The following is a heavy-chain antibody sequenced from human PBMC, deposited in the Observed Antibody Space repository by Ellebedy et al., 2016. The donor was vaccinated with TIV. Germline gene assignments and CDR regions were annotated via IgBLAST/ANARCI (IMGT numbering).Heavy chain of an antibody. D-gene: IGHD3-22*01. CDR3: ARAQDSGDYQNYFDF. Sequence: MPSETLSLTCTVSGGSISSYYWSWIRQPPGKGLEWIGFIYYSGSTNYNPSLKSRVTISVDTSKNQFSLKQSSVTASDTAVYYCARAQDSGDYQNYFDFWGQGTLVTVSS. CDR1: GGSISSYY. V-gene: IGHV4-59*01. CDR2: IYYSGST. J-gene: IGHJ4*02.